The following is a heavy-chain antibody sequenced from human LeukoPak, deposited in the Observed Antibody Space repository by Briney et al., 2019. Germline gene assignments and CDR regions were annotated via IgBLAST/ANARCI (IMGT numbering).Heavy chain of an antibody. D-gene: IGHD3-3*01. J-gene: IGHJ4*02. CDR1: GFTFSSYA. V-gene: IGHV3-23*01. Sequence: GGSLRLSCAASGFTFSSYAMSWVRQAPGKGLEWVSVISGSGGTYYADSVKGRFTISRDNSKNTLYLQMNSLRAEDTAVYYCAKAPTNYDFWSGLGYFDFWGQGTLVTVSS. CDR3: AKAPTNYDFWSGLGYFDF. CDR2: ISGSGGT.